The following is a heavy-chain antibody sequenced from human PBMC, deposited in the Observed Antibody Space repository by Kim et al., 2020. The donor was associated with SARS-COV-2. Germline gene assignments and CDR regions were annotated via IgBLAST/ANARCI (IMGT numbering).Heavy chain of an antibody. D-gene: IGHD6-13*01. CDR3: ARFKRGSSWGGWFDP. CDR2: IYYSGST. Sequence: SETLSLTCTVSGGSISSYYWSWIRQPPGKGLEWIGYIYYSGSTNYNPSLKCRVTISVDTSKNQFSLKLSSVTAADTAVYYCARFKRGSSWGGWFDPWGQG. J-gene: IGHJ5*02. CDR1: GGSISSYY. V-gene: IGHV4-59*01.